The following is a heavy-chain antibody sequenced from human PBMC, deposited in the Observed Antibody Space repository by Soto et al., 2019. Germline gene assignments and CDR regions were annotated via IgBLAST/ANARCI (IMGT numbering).Heavy chain of an antibody. CDR2: ISYDGSNK. J-gene: IGHJ6*02. CDR3: AKDRRRGYYYYGMDV. D-gene: IGHD4-17*01. V-gene: IGHV3-30*18. CDR1: GFTFSSYG. Sequence: GGSLRLSCAASGFTFSSYGMHWVRQAPGKGLEWVAVISYDGSNKYYADSVKGRFTISRDNSKNTLYLQMNSLRAEDTAVYYCAKDRRRGYYYYGMDVWGQGTTVTVSS.